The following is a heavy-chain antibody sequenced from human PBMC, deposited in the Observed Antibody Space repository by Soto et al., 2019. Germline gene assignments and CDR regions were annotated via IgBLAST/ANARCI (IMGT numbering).Heavy chain of an antibody. CDR3: AMVYLYVTPTPQDV. CDR2: IRPYTGNT. D-gene: IGHD2-8*01. Sequence: QVQLEQSGDEVKKPVASVKVSCKASGYIFVNYGIAWVRQAPGQGLEWLGWIRPYTGNTYYATKVQGRLTLPTDTSTSTAFMDLGSLPSADTAVYYCAMVYLYVTPTPQDVWGQGTTVTVSS. J-gene: IGHJ6*02. CDR1: GYIFVNYG. V-gene: IGHV1-18*01.